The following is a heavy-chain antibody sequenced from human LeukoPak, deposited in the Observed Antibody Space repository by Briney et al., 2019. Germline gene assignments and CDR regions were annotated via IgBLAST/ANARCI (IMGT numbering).Heavy chain of an antibody. CDR2: INSDGSST. CDR1: GFTFSSYW. CDR3: AKELHEGPYYDSGSGGDFDY. Sequence: GSLRLPCAASGFTFSSYWMRWVRQAPGKGLVWVSRINSDGSSTSYADSVKGRFTISRDNAKNTLYLQMNSLRAEDTAVYYCAKELHEGPYYDSGSGGDFDYWGQGTLVTVSS. D-gene: IGHD3-10*01. V-gene: IGHV3-74*01. J-gene: IGHJ4*02.